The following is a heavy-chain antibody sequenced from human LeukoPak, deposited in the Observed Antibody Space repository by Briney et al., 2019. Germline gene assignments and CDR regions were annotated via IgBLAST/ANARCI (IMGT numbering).Heavy chain of an antibody. CDR3: ARSGIAAAGPPVDY. D-gene: IGHD6-13*01. CDR2: IYYSGST. J-gene: IGHJ4*02. CDR1: GDSISSSGYY. Sequence: SETLSLTCSVSGDSISSSGYYWGWIRQPPGKGLEWIGYIYYSGSTNYNPSLKSRVTISVDTSKNQFSLKLSSVTAADTAVYYCARSGIAAAGPPVDYWGQGTLVTVSS. V-gene: IGHV4-61*05.